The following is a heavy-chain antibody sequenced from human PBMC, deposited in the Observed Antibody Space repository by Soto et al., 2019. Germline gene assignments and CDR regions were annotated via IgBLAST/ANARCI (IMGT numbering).Heavy chain of an antibody. V-gene: IGHV3-30-3*01. Sequence: GGSLRLSCAASGFTFSSYAMHWVRQAPGKGLEWVAVISYDGSNKYYADSVKGRFTISRDNSKNTLYLQMNSLRAEDTAVYYCARDLGGDTAPNWGQGTLVTVSS. D-gene: IGHD5-18*01. CDR3: ARDLGGDTAPN. CDR1: GFTFSSYA. CDR2: ISYDGSNK. J-gene: IGHJ4*02.